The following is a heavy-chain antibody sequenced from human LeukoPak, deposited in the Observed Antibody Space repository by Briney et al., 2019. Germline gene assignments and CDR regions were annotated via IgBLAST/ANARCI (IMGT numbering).Heavy chain of an antibody. D-gene: IGHD3-22*01. J-gene: IGHJ4*02. CDR2: IYHSGST. CDR1: GGSISSSNW. CDR3: ARDLYYDSSGSFDY. V-gene: IGHV4-4*02. Sequence: SETLSLTCAVSGGSISSSNWWSWVRQPPGKGLEWIGEIYHSGSTNYNPSLKSRVTISVDKSKNQFSLKLSSVTAADTAVYYCARDLYYDSSGSFDYWGQGTLVTVSS.